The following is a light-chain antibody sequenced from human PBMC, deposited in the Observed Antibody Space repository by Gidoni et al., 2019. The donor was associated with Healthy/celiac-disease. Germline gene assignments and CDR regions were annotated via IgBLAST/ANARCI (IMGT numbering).Light chain of an antibody. CDR3: SSYTSSSTPGV. CDR1: SSDVGGYNY. J-gene: IGLJ1*01. CDR2: EVS. Sequence: QSALTQPASVSGSPGQSITISCTGTSSDVGGYNYVSRYQQHPGKAPKLMIYEVSNRPSGVSNRFSGSKSGNTASLTISGLQAEDEADYYCSSYTSSSTPGVFGTGTKVTVL. V-gene: IGLV2-14*01.